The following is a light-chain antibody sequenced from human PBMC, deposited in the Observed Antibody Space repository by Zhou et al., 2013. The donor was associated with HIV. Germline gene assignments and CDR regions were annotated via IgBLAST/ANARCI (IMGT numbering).Light chain of an antibody. CDR2: AAS. V-gene: IGKV1-8*01. CDR1: QGISSY. CDR3: QQYYSYPPYT. Sequence: AIRMTQSPSSFSASTGDRVTITCRASQGISSYLAWYQQKPGKAPKLLIYAASTLQSGVPSRFSGSGSGTDFTLTISCLQSEDFATYYCQQYYSYPPYTFGQGTKLEIE. J-gene: IGKJ2*01.